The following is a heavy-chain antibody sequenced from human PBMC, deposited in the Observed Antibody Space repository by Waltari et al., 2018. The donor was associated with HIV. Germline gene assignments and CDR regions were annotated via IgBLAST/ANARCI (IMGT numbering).Heavy chain of an antibody. CDR1: GFTFGDYA. J-gene: IGHJ4*02. CDR2: IRSKAYGGTT. D-gene: IGHD2-2*01. CDR3: TRRYCSSTSCFFDY. Sequence: EVQLVESGGGLVQPGRSLRLSCTASGFTFGDYAISWFRQAPGKGLEWVGFIRSKAYGGTTEYAASVKGRFTISRDDSKSIAYLQMNSLKTEDTAVYYCTRRYCSSTSCFFDYWGQGTLVTVSS. V-gene: IGHV3-49*03.